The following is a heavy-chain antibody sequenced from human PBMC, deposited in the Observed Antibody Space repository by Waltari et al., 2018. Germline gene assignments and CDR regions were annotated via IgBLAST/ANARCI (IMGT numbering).Heavy chain of an antibody. V-gene: IGHV4-4*02. CDR2: VHGSGRS. CDR1: GDSVSNTYW. CDR3: ARDRGRGLYLDT. J-gene: IGHJ5*02. D-gene: IGHD2-15*01. Sequence: QLQLQESGPGLVEPSGPLSLSCAASGDSVSNTYWWSWVRQSPQKGLEWIGQVHGSGRSNYSPSLASRVTVSLDTSKNAFSLKVTSATAADTAVYYCARDRGRGLYLDTWGPGTLVTVSP.